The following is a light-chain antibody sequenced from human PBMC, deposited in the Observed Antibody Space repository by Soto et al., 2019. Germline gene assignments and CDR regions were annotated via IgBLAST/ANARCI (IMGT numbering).Light chain of an antibody. CDR1: QSVSSSY. V-gene: IGKV3-20*01. CDR2: GAS. Sequence: EIVLTQSPGTLSLSPGERATLSGRASQSVSSSYLAWYQQKPGQAPMLLIYGASSRATGIPYRFSGSGSGTAFTLTISRLEPEDFAVYYCQQYGSSLFTVGPGTNVDI. J-gene: IGKJ3*01. CDR3: QQYGSSLFT.